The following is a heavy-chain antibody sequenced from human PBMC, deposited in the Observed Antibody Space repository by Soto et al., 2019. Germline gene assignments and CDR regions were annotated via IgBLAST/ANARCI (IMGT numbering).Heavy chain of an antibody. CDR3: ASCSFGVAPPGYYYYGMDV. D-gene: IGHD3-3*01. CDR2: ISGSGGST. Sequence: GGSLRLSCAASGFTFSSYAMSWVRQAPGKGLEWVSAISGSGGSTYYADSVKGRFTISRDNSKNTLYLQMNSLRAEDTAVYYCASCSFGVAPPGYYYYGMDVWGQGTTVTVSS. V-gene: IGHV3-23*01. CDR1: GFTFSSYA. J-gene: IGHJ6*02.